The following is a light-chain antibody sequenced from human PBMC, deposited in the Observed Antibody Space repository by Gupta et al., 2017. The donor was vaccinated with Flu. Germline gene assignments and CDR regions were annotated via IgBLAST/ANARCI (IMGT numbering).Light chain of an antibody. J-gene: IGKJ1*01. Sequence: EIVMTQSPATLSVSPGESATLSCRASQSVSSNLAWYQQKPGQAPRLLIYGASTRATGIPARCSGSGCGTEFSLTISSRQSEDVSVYYCQKHNNSPTLTFGQGTKVEIK. V-gene: IGKV3-15*01. CDR1: QSVSSN. CDR2: GAS. CDR3: QKHNNSPTLT.